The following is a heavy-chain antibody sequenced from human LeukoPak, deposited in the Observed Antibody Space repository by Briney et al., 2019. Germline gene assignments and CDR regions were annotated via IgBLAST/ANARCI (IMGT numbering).Heavy chain of an antibody. CDR2: ISASSNFI. CDR3: ARPATGYCSSAGCHWDS. D-gene: IGHD2-2*01. V-gene: IGHV3-21*01. J-gene: IGHJ4*02. Sequence: PGGSLRLSGAASGFTFSTHSTYWVRQAPGKGLEWVSSISASSNFIHYAESVRGRFTISRDNAKNSLYLQMNSLGTQDTAVYYCARPATGYCSSAGCHWDSWGQGTLVTVSS. CDR1: GFTFSTHS.